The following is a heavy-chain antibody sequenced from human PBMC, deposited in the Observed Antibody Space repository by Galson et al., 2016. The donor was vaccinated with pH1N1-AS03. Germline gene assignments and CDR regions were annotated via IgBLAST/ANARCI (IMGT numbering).Heavy chain of an antibody. V-gene: IGHV3-21*01. CDR3: ARLPRGPWRFDY. J-gene: IGHJ4*02. Sequence: SLRLSCAASGFTFRTYTMNWVRQAPGKGLEYVSSMSITSRYIYYAVSLKGRFTISRDTAKTSVFLQKNSVRVEDRAVYYCARLPRGPWRFDYWGQGTLVTVSS. CDR2: MSITSRYI. D-gene: IGHD3-10*01. CDR1: GFTFRTYT.